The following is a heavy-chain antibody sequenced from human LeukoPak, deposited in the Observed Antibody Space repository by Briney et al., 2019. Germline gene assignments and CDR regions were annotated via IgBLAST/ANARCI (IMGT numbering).Heavy chain of an antibody. D-gene: IGHD6-13*01. J-gene: IGHJ4*02. CDR1: GGSISSSSYY. CDR3: SVFSQSSSSWYYFDY. CDR2: IYYSGST. Sequence: SETLSLTCTVSGGSISSSSYYWGWIRQPPGKGLEWIGSIYYSGSTYYNPSLKSRVTISVDTSKNQFSLKLSSVTAADTAVYYCSVFSQSSSSWYYFDYWGQGTLVTVSS. V-gene: IGHV4-39*01.